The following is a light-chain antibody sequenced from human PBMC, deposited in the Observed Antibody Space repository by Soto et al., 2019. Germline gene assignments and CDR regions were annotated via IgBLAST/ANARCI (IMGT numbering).Light chain of an antibody. CDR1: YTDVGGYNR. J-gene: IGLJ3*02. CDR3: VSYIESSLTHWV. CDR2: EVD. V-gene: IGLV2-14*01. Sequence: QSALTQPASVSESPGQSITISCTGTYTDVGGYNRVSWYQHHAGKGPKMLIFEVDNRPPGISDRFSGSKSGDTASLTISDLQAEDEADYYCVSYIESSLTHWVFGGGTQLTVL.